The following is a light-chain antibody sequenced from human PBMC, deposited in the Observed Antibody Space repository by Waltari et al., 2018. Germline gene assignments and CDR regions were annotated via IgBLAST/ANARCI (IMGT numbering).Light chain of an antibody. CDR1: SSDIGGYDH. J-gene: IGLJ3*02. CDR3: SSYVGNINLRV. V-gene: IGLV2-8*01. Sequence: QSALTQPPSASGAPGQSVSISCTGTSSDIGGYDHVPWYQQYPGKAPTLIIYDVNQRPSGVSGRFSGSKSGNRASLTVSGLQAEDEAVYFCSSYVGNINLRVFGGGTQLTVL. CDR2: DVN.